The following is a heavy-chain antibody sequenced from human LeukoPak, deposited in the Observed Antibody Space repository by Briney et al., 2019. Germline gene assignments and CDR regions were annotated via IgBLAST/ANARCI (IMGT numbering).Heavy chain of an antibody. V-gene: IGHV3-7*03. CDR2: IKQDGSQK. CDR3: ARLGLPDY. D-gene: IGHD2-21*01. Sequence: GGSLRLSCAASGFTFSSYWMIWVRQAPGKGLDWVAKIKQDGSQKYYVDSVKGRFTISRDNTKNSLYLQMNSLRVEDTAVYYCARLGLPDYWGQGTLVTVSS. J-gene: IGHJ4*02. CDR1: GFTFSSYW.